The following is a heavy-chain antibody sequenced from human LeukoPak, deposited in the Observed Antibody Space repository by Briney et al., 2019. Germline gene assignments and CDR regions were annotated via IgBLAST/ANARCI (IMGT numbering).Heavy chain of an antibody. CDR1: GGSLSSRSYY. CDR3: ARQELETRNFDN. V-gene: IGHV4-39*01. J-gene: IGHJ4*02. Sequence: SETLSLTCSVSGGSLSSRSYYWAWIRQPPGKGLERIGSMFYSGTTYYNPSLKSRVTISVDTSKNQFSLKLSFVTAADTAVYYCARQELETRNFDNWGQGTLVTVSS. D-gene: IGHD1-26*01. CDR2: MFYSGTT.